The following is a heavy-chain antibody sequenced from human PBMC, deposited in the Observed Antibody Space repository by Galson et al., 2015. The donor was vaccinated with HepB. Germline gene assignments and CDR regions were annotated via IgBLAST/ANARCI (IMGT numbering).Heavy chain of an antibody. CDR2: CYLEDGET. CDR1: GYTLTEFS. Sequence: SVKVSCKVSGYTLTEFSMHWVRQAPGKGLEWMGGCYLEDGETIYAQRFQGRVTMTEDTSADTAYMELSSLCSEDTAVYYCEIPLRSYGDYAFWGQGTLVTVSS. V-gene: IGHV1-24*01. J-gene: IGHJ4*02. D-gene: IGHD4-17*01. CDR3: EIPLRSYGDYAF.